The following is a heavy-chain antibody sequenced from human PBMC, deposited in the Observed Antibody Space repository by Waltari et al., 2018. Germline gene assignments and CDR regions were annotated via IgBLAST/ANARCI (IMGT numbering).Heavy chain of an antibody. Sequence: QVQLVPSGAEVKKPGASVKVSCKVSGYTLTELSMHWVRQAPGKGLEWMGGFGPEDGETIYAQQIQGRVTMTADTSTDTAYMELSSLRSEDTAVYYCATDRAVRSVAVRDVWGQGTTVTVSS. V-gene: IGHV1-24*01. CDR2: FGPEDGET. J-gene: IGHJ6*02. CDR3: ATDRAVRSVAVRDV. D-gene: IGHD2-15*01. CDR1: GYTLTELS.